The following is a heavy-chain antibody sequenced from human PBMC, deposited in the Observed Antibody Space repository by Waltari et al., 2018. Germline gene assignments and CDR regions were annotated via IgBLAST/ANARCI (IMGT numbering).Heavy chain of an antibody. Sequence: EVQLVQSGAEVKKPGATVKISCKVSGYTFTDYYMHWVQQAPGKGLEWMGLVDPEDGETIYAEKFQGRVTITADTSTDTAYMELSSLRSEDTAVYYCATERVPRAATQVGYYYMDVWGKGTTVTVSS. CDR3: ATERVPRAATQVGYYYMDV. J-gene: IGHJ6*03. CDR2: VDPEDGET. CDR1: GYTFTDYY. V-gene: IGHV1-69-2*01. D-gene: IGHD2-15*01.